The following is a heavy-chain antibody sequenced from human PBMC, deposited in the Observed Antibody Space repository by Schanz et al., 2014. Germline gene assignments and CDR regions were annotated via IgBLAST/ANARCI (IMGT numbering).Heavy chain of an antibody. CDR1: GFTSTRYT. Sequence: VQLVESGGGLVQPGGSLRLSCSASGFTSTRYTLHWVRQAPGKGPEFVSAISSDGERTYYTDSVKGRFTISRDNSKNTLYMQMNNLRAEDTAVYYCARGPSSGVWELPDYWGQGTLVTVSS. CDR2: ISSDGERT. V-gene: IGHV3-64*04. J-gene: IGHJ4*02. D-gene: IGHD1-26*01. CDR3: ARGPSSGVWELPDY.